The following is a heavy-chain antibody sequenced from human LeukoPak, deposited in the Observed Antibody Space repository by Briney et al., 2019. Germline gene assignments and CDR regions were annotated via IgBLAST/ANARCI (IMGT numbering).Heavy chain of an antibody. V-gene: IGHV4-39*01. J-gene: IGHJ1*01. CDR1: GGSINSSRYY. D-gene: IGHD3-9*01. CDR3: ASSRSSALTAILTGYYNC. CDR2: VDYSGST. Sequence: SETLSLTCTVSGGSINSSRYYWGWIRQPPEKGLEWIGSVDYSGSTYYSPSLKSRVTISVDTSKRQFSLKLISVTAAYTAVYFCASSRSSALTAILTGYYNCWGQPTLATVSS.